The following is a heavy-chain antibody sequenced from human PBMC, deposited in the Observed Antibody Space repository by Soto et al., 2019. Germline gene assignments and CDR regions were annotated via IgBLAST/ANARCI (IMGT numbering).Heavy chain of an antibody. V-gene: IGHV1-69*04. J-gene: IGHJ3*02. CDR1: GGTFSSYT. CDR3: ARDLAPGSSSSVLADAFDI. Sequence: ASVKVSCKASGGTFSSYTISWVRQAPGQGLEWMGRIIPILGIANYAQKFQGRVTITADKSTSTAYMELSSLRSEDTAVYYCARDLAPGSSSSVLADAFDIWGQGTMVTVSS. CDR2: IIPILGIA. D-gene: IGHD6-6*01.